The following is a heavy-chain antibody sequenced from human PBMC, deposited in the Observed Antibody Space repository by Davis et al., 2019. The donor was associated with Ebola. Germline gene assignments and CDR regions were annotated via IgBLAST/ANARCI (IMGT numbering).Heavy chain of an antibody. CDR3: ARELAGRGIAARLYYYYGMDV. CDR2: INPSGGST. V-gene: IGHV1-46*01. CDR1: GYTFTSYY. D-gene: IGHD6-6*01. J-gene: IGHJ6*02. Sequence: AASVKVSCKASGYTFTSYYMHWVRQAPGQGLKWMGIINPSGGSTSYAQKFQGRVTMTRDTSTSTVYMELSSLRSEDTAVYYCARELAGRGIAARLYYYYGMDVWGQGTTVTVSS.